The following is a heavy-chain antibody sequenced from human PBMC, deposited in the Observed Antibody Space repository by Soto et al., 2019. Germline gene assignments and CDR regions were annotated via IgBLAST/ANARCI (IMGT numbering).Heavy chain of an antibody. V-gene: IGHV4-39*01. CDR3: AGQPNSVVTTAYF. CDR2: IYYSGRT. CDR1: GDSINSRSYH. J-gene: IGHJ4*01. Sequence: SETLSRTCTVTGDSINSRSYHWGWIRQPPGKGLEWIGSIYYSGRTYNNPSLRSRVSMSIDTSKDQFSLKLKSVTAADTALDFCAGQPNSVVTTAYF. D-gene: IGHD4-4*01.